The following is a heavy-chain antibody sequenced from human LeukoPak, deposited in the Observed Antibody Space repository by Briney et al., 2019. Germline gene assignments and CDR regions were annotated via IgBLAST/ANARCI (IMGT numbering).Heavy chain of an antibody. Sequence: GGSLRLSCAASGFTFSSYAMSWVRQAPGKGLEWVSAISGSGGSTYYADSVKGRFTISRDNAKNSLYLQMNSLRDEDTAVYYCARSPREKYSSSSSVYYYYGMDVWGQGTTVTVSS. D-gene: IGHD6-6*01. CDR2: ISGSGGST. CDR1: GFTFSSYA. CDR3: ARSPREKYSSSSSVYYYYGMDV. V-gene: IGHV3-23*01. J-gene: IGHJ6*02.